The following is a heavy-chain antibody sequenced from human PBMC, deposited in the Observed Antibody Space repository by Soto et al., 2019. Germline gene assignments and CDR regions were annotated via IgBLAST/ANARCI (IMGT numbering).Heavy chain of an antibody. J-gene: IGHJ6*03. CDR2: ISHDGSNE. CDR3: ASIAARPYYYYMDV. D-gene: IGHD6-6*01. Sequence: GGSLRLSCAASGFIFRTYAMHWVRQAPGKGLEWVAVISHDGSNEYYADSVKGRFAISRDNSKNTFYLQMNSLRGEDTAVYYCASIAARPYYYYMDVWGKGTTVTV. V-gene: IGHV3-30*09. CDR1: GFIFRTYA.